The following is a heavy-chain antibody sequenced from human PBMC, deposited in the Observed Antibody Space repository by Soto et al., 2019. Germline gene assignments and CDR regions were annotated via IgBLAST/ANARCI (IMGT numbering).Heavy chain of an antibody. Sequence: EVQFVESGGGLVQPGGSLRLSCAVSGFSFSSAWMTWIRQAPGKGLERVAIMNEDGSERYYVDSVKGRFTISRDNAKNALFLQMNSLRVEYTAVYFCARDRAYSRFDYWGQGSLVTVSS. V-gene: IGHV3-7*03. J-gene: IGHJ4*02. CDR1: GFSFSSAW. D-gene: IGHD4-4*01. CDR2: MNEDGSER. CDR3: ARDRAYSRFDY.